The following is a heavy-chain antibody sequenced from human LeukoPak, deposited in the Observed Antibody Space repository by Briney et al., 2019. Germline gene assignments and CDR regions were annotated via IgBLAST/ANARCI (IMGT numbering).Heavy chain of an antibody. V-gene: IGHV1-2*04. CDR3: ARDRIAARRYWYFDL. J-gene: IGHJ2*01. CDR1: GYTFTGYY. CDR2: INPNSGGT. Sequence: ASVKVSCKASGYTFTGYYMHWVRQAPGQGLEWMGWINPNSGGTNYAQKFQGWVTMTRDTSISTAYMELSRLRSDDTAVYYCARDRIAARRYWYFDLWGRGTLVTVSS. D-gene: IGHD6-6*01.